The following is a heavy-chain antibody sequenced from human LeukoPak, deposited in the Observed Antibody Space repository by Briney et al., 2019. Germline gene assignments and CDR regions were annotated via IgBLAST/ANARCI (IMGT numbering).Heavy chain of an antibody. V-gene: IGHV3-30-3*01. J-gene: IGHJ4*02. CDR2: ISYDGSNK. CDR3: ARDLAPFEVTDIDY. Sequence: GRSLRLSCAASGFTFSSYAMHWVRQAPGKGLEWVAVISYDGSNKYYADSVKGRFTISRDNSKNTLYLQMNSLRAEDTAVYYCARDLAPFEVTDIDYWGQGTLVTVSS. CDR1: GFTFSSYA. D-gene: IGHD3-16*01.